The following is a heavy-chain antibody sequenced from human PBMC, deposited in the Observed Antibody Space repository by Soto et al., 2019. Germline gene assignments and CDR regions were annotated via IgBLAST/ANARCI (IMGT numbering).Heavy chain of an antibody. CDR1: GFTFSDYY. D-gene: IGHD3-3*01. Sequence: QVQLVESGGGLVKPGGSLRLSCAASGFTFSDYYMSWIRKAPGKGLEGVSYISSSGSTIYYADSVKGRFTISRDNAKNSLYLQMNSLRAEDTAVYYCARAGVAPYCYYYYMDVWGKGTTVTVSS. CDR3: ARAGVAPYCYYYYMDV. CDR2: ISSSGSTI. V-gene: IGHV3-11*01. J-gene: IGHJ6*03.